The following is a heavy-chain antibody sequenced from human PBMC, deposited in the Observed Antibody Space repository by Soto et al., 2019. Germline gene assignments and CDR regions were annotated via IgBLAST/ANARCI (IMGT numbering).Heavy chain of an antibody. CDR2: ISYDGSSK. J-gene: IGHJ5*02. Sequence: GGSLRLSCAASGFTFSSYSMHWVRQAPGKGLEWVALISYDGSSKYYADSVKGRFTISRDNSKNTLYLQINSLRAEDTAVYYCPGSSRTSTYNWFVPWGQGTLLTVSS. CDR3: PGSSRTSTYNWFVP. V-gene: IGHV3-30-3*01. CDR1: GFTFSSYS. D-gene: IGHD3-10*01.